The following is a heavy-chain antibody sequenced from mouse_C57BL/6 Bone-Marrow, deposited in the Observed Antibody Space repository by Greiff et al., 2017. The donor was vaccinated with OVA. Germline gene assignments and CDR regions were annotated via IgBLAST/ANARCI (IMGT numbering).Heavy chain of an antibody. CDR2: ISSGGSYT. CDR3: ARHEGLLRYPGFDY. J-gene: IGHJ2*01. D-gene: IGHD1-1*01. Sequence: EVHLVESGGDLVKPGGSLKLSCAASGFTFSSYGMSWVRQTPDKRLEWVATISSGGSYTYYPDSVKGRFTISRDNAKNTLYLQMSSLKSEDIAMYYCARHEGLLRYPGFDYWGQGTTLTVSS. V-gene: IGHV5-6*01. CDR1: GFTFSSYG.